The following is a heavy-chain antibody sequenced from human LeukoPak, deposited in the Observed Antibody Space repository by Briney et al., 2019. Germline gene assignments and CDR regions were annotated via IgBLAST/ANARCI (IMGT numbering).Heavy chain of an antibody. CDR2: INPNSGGT. CDR1: GYTFTGYY. CDR3: ARDPMVRGVTAYYFDY. D-gene: IGHD3-10*01. V-gene: IGHV1-2*02. J-gene: IGHJ4*02. Sequence: ASVKVSCKASGYTFTGYYMHWVRQAPGQGLEWMGWINPNSGGTDYAQKFQGRVTMTRDTSISTAYMELSRLRSDDTAVYYCARDPMVRGVTAYYFDYWGQGTLVTVSS.